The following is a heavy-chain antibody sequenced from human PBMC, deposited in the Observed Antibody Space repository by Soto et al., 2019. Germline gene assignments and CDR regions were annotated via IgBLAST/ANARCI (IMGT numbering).Heavy chain of an antibody. J-gene: IGHJ4*02. Sequence: EVQMVESGGGLVQPGRSLRLSCAASGFIFDNHAMHWVRQAPGQGLEWVSGINWNGADIAYADSVRGRFSISRDNAKNSLYLQMNSLRTDDTAFYYCVKDIVDISSSSGYLEDWGQGTLVTVSS. V-gene: IGHV3-9*01. D-gene: IGHD6-6*01. CDR2: INWNGADI. CDR1: GFIFDNHA. CDR3: VKDIVDISSSSGYLED.